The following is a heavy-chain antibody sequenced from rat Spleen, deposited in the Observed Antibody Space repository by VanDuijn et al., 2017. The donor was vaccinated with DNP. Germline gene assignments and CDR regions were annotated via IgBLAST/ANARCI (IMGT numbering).Heavy chain of an antibody. V-gene: IGHV3-3*01. Sequence: EVQLQESGPGLVKPSQSLSLTCSVTGYSITSNYWGWIRKFPGNKLEWMGSVKSAGSTNYNPSLKSRISITRDTAKNQFFLQVNSVTTEDTATYYCARGSTSIYWYFDFWGPGTMVTVSS. CDR1: GYSITSNY. J-gene: IGHJ1*01. D-gene: IGHD3-1*01. CDR2: VKSAGST. CDR3: ARGSTSIYWYFDF.